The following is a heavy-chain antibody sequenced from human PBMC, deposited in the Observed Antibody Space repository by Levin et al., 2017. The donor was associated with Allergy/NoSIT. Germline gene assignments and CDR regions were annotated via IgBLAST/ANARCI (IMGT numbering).Heavy chain of an antibody. CDR1: GTTLTDSA. CDR3: TNQAGPQGHFYFEL. CDR2: ISDDGDTT. V-gene: IGHV3-30*03. D-gene: IGHD1-14*01. Sequence: GGSLRLSCAASGTTLTDSAIHWVRQAPGKGLEWVAVISDDGDTTYYGASVKGRFTISRDNPKNTVYLQMNSLRTEDTAIYYCTNQAGPQGHFYFELWGRGTAVTVSS. J-gene: IGHJ2*01.